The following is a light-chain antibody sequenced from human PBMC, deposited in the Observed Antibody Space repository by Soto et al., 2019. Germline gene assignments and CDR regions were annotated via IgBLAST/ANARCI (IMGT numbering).Light chain of an antibody. CDR3: QQYGSSPHT. Sequence: EIVLTQSPGTLSLSPGERATLSCRASQSVSSSYLAWYQQKPGQDPRLLIYGASSRATGVPDRFSGSGYGTDFTLTISRLEPEDCAVYYCQQYGSSPHTFGQGTKLEIK. CDR2: GAS. CDR1: QSVSSSY. V-gene: IGKV3-20*01. J-gene: IGKJ2*01.